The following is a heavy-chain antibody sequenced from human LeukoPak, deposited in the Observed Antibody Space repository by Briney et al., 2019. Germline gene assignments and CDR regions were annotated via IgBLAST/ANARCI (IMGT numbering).Heavy chain of an antibody. V-gene: IGHV3-33*01. D-gene: IGHD5-18*01. J-gene: IGHJ4*02. CDR1: GSTFSNCG. Sequence: GGSLRLSCAASGSTFSNCGMHWVRQAPGKGLEWVAIIWYGGDNEYYADSVKGRFTISRDNSKNILYLQMNSLRAEDTAVYYCARDREYSYFDYWGQGTLVTVSS. CDR3: ARDREYSYFDY. CDR2: IWYGGDNE.